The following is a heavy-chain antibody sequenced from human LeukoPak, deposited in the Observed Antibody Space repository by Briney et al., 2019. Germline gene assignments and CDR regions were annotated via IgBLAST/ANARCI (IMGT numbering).Heavy chain of an antibody. CDR3: TKSRWETYAVRAFDI. J-gene: IGHJ3*02. CDR2: ISSSSSTI. D-gene: IGHD1-26*01. Sequence: GGSLRLSCAASGFTFSSYSMNWVRQAPGKGLEWVSYISSSSSTIYYADSVKGRFTISRDNSKNALYLQMNSLRAEDTAVYYCTKSRWETYAVRAFDIWGQGTMVTVSS. V-gene: IGHV3-48*01. CDR1: GFTFSSYS.